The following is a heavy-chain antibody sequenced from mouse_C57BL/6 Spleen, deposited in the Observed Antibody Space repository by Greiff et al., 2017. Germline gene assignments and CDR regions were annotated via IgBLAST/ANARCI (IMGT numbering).Heavy chain of an antibody. Sequence: EVQRVESGGGLVKPGGSLKLSCAASGFTFSDYGMHWVRQAPEKGLEWVAYISSGSSTIYYADTVKGRFTISRDNAKNTLFLQMTSLRSEDTAMYYCARPYYGSSYYYAMDYWGQGTSVTVSS. CDR2: ISSGSSTI. J-gene: IGHJ4*01. D-gene: IGHD1-1*01. V-gene: IGHV5-17*01. CDR3: ARPYYGSSYYYAMDY. CDR1: GFTFSDYG.